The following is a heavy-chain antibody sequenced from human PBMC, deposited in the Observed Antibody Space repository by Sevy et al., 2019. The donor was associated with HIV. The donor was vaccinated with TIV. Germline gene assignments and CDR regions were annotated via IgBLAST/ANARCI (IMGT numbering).Heavy chain of an antibody. CDR3: ARGGDDGAFDI. V-gene: IGHV3-7*01. D-gene: IGHD2-21*02. J-gene: IGHJ3*02. CDR1: GFTFSSYW. Sequence: GGSLRLSCAASGFTFSSYWMSWVRHAPGKGLEWVANIKQGGSEKYYVDSVKGRFTISRDNAKNSLYLQMNSLRAEDTAVYYCARGGDDGAFDIWGQGTMVTVSS. CDR2: IKQGGSEK.